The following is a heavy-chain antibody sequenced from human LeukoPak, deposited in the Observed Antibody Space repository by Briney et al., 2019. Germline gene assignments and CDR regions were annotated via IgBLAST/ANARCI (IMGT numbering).Heavy chain of an antibody. CDR3: ARGPVSSSGFFDY. Sequence: GGSLRLSCAASGFTFSSYSMNWVRQASGKGLEWVSYVSSSGGTISYADSVKGRFSISRDNARESLYLQMNSLRAEDTAVYYCARGPVSSSGFFDYWGQGTLVTVSS. CDR1: GFTFSSYS. V-gene: IGHV3-48*04. CDR2: VSSSGGTI. D-gene: IGHD3-22*01. J-gene: IGHJ4*02.